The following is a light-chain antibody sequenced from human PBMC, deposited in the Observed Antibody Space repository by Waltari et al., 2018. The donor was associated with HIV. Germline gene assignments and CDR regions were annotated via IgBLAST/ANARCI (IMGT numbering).Light chain of an antibody. Sequence: DIEMTQSPSSLSASVGDRVTITCRASQTVSRFLNWYQQKPGKAPKLLIYEASTLQSGVPSRFSGSGSGTDFTLSISSLQPEDFATYYCQQSNSRPWTFGPGTKVGIK. CDR1: QTVSRF. J-gene: IGKJ1*01. V-gene: IGKV1-39*01. CDR3: QQSNSRPWT. CDR2: EAS.